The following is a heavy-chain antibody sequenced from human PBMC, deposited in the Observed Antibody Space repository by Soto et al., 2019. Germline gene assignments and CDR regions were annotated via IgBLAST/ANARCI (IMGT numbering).Heavy chain of an antibody. CDR1: GFTFSSYA. Sequence: GGSLRLSCAASGFTFSSYAMSWVRQAPGKGLEWVSAISGSGGSTYYADSVKGRFTISRDNSKNTLYLQMNSLRAEDTAVYYCAKDQKVVRGALPRSYDYWGQGTLVTVSS. CDR2: ISGSGGST. CDR3: AKDQKVVRGALPRSYDY. V-gene: IGHV3-23*01. D-gene: IGHD3-10*01. J-gene: IGHJ4*02.